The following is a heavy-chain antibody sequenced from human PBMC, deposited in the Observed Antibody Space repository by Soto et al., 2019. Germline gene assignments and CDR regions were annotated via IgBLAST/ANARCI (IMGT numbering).Heavy chain of an antibody. CDR2: LSATSENT. CDR1: GFFFSSYT. V-gene: IGHV3-23*01. Sequence: EVQLLESGGGLVQPGGSLRLSCVGSGFFFSSYTMTWVRQAPGKGLEWVSSLSATSENTYYADSVRGRFTISRHNSKNTLFLQMNSLTAEDTAMYYCAKARDQQWVRLPFDYWGQGILVIVSS. D-gene: IGHD6-19*01. CDR3: AKARDQQWVRLPFDY. J-gene: IGHJ4*02.